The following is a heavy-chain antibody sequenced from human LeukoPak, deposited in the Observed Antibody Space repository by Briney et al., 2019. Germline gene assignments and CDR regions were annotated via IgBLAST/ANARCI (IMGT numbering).Heavy chain of an antibody. D-gene: IGHD4-23*01. CDR2: INHSGNS. CDR3: ARGSDYGANLIDY. Sequence: PGGSLRLSCAASGFTFSSYGMSWVRQPPGKGLEWIGEINHSGNSNYNPSLKSRVTISVDTSKNQFSLKLSSVTAADTAVYYCARGSDYGANLIDYWGQGTLVTVSS. CDR1: GFTFSSYG. V-gene: IGHV4-34*01. J-gene: IGHJ4*02.